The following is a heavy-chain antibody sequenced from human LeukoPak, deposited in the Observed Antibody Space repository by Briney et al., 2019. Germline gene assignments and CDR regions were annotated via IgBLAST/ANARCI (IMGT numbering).Heavy chain of an antibody. D-gene: IGHD3-10*01. V-gene: IGHV1-2*02. CDR3: AKSQYSFGSGSTRPLFDY. CDR1: GYIFTDYY. Sequence: ASVKVSCKTSGYIFTDYYIHWVRQARGQGLEWMGWINPSSGGTYFAQKFEARVTLTRDTSINTAYMEMRGLTSDDTAVYYCAKSQYSFGSGSTRPLFDYWGQGTLVTVS. CDR2: INPSSGGT. J-gene: IGHJ4*02.